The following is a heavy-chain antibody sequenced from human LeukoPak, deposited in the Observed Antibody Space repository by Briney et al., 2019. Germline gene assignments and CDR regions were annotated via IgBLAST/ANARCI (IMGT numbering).Heavy chain of an antibody. CDR1: GFTFSLYA. CDR2: IRDDESDT. V-gene: IGHV3-23*01. CDR3: AASYGDYCFDY. Sequence: PGGSLRLSCVASGFTFSLYAMGWVRQAPGKGLEWVSVIRDDESDTFYADSVKGRFTISRDNSKNTLYLQMNSLRAEDTAVYYCAASYGDYCFDYWGQGTLVTVSS. J-gene: IGHJ4*02. D-gene: IGHD4-17*01.